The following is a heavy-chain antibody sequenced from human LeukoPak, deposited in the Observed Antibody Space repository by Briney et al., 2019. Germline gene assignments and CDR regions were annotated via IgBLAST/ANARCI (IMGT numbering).Heavy chain of an antibody. CDR2: INPNGGGT. CDR3: ARTLTTTEAFDI. D-gene: IGHD4-17*01. V-gene: IGHV1-2*02. CDR1: GYTFTGYY. Sequence: ASVKVSCKASGYTFTGYYMHWVRQAPGQGLEWMGWINPNGGGTNYAQKFQGRVTMTRDTSISTAYMELSRLRSDDTAVYYCARTLTTTEAFDIWGQGTMVTVSS. J-gene: IGHJ3*02.